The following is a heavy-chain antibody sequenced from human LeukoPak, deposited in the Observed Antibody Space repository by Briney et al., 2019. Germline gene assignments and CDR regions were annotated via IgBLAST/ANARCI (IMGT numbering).Heavy chain of an antibody. J-gene: IGHJ4*02. V-gene: IGHV1-69*13. Sequence: GASVKVSCKASGGTFSSYAISWVRQAPGQGLEWMGGIIPIFGTANYAQKFQGRVTITADESTSTAYMEPSSLRSEDTAVYYCARHQAVAGPFDYWGQGTLVTVSS. CDR3: ARHQAVAGPFDY. CDR2: IIPIFGTA. D-gene: IGHD6-19*01. CDR1: GGTFSSYA.